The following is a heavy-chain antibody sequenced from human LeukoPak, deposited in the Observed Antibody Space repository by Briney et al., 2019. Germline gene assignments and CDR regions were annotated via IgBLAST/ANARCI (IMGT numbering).Heavy chain of an antibody. V-gene: IGHV1-46*01. Sequence: ASVKVSCKASGYTFTSYYMHWVRQAPGQGLEWMGIINPSGGSTSYAQKFQGRVTMTRDTSTSTVYMELSSLRSEDTAVYYCAREDYDILTGGRCPDYWGQGTLVTVSS. D-gene: IGHD3-9*01. CDR3: AREDYDILTGGRCPDY. J-gene: IGHJ4*02. CDR2: INPSGGST. CDR1: GYTFTSYY.